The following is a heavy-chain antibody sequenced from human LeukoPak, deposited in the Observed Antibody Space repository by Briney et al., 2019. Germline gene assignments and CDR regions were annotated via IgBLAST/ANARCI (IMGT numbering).Heavy chain of an antibody. CDR3: ARALSGPYWFDY. J-gene: IGHJ4*02. CDR2: INHSGST. CDR1: GGSFSDYY. V-gene: IGHV4-34*01. D-gene: IGHD2-8*02. Sequence: SETLSLTCAVYGGSFSDYYWSWIRQPPGKGLEWIGEINHSGSTNYNPSLKSRVTISVDTSKNQFSLKLSSVTAADTAVYYCARALSGPYWFDYWGQGTLVTVSS.